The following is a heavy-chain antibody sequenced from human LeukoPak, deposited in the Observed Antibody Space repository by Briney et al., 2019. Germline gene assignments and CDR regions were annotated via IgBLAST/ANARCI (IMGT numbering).Heavy chain of an antibody. CDR2: ISSSSSYT. CDR1: GFTFSDYY. Sequence: GGSLRLSCAASGFTFSDYYMSWIRQAPGKGLEWVSYISSSSSYTNYADSVKGRFTISRDNAKNSLYLQMNSPRAEDTAVYYCARVHWYFDFWGRGTLVTVSS. CDR3: ARVHWYFDF. J-gene: IGHJ2*01. V-gene: IGHV3-11*06. D-gene: IGHD4/OR15-4a*01.